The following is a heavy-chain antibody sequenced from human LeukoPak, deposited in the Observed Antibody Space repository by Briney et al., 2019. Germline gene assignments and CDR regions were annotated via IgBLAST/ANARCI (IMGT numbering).Heavy chain of an antibody. CDR1: GFTHSHYW. CDR3: ARDGSRLWFGEVWGEMDV. V-gene: IGHV3-7*04. CDR2: INQNGSEK. D-gene: IGHD3-10*01. J-gene: IGHJ6*02. Sequence: GGPLRLPCAASGFTHSHYWMTWVRHTPGKGVVWVANINQNGSEKYFLDSVRGRFTISRDNAKNTLYLHMNSLRAEDTAVYYCARDGSRLWFGEVWGEMDVWGQGTTVTVS.